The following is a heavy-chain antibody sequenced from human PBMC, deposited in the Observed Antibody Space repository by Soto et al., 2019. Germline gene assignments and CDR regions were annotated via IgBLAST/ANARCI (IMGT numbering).Heavy chain of an antibody. CDR3: ARARGARYLDY. D-gene: IGHD2-15*01. V-gene: IGHV4-30-4*01. CDR1: GGSSSSGDYY. CDR2: IYYSGST. Sequence: SETLSLTCTVSGGSSSSGDYYWSWIRQPPGKGLEWIGYIYYSGSTYYNPSLKSRVTISVDTSKNQFSLRLSSVTAADTAVYYCARARGARYLDYWGQGTLVTVSS. J-gene: IGHJ4*02.